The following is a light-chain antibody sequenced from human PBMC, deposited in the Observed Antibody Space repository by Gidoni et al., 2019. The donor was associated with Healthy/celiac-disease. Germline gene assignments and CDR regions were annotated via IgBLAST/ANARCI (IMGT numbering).Light chain of an antibody. J-gene: IGKJ3*01. V-gene: IGKV1-39*01. CDR1: QRISSY. CDR2: AAS. CDR3: QQSYSTPRT. Sequence: DIQLTQSPSSLSASVGDRVTITCRASQRISSYLNWYQQKPGKAPKLLIYAASSLQSGVPSRFSGSGSGTDFTLTISSLQPEDFATYYCQQSYSTPRTFXPXTKVEIK.